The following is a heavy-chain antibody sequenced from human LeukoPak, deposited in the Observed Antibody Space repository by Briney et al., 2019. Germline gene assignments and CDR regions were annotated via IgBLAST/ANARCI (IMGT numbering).Heavy chain of an antibody. J-gene: IGHJ3*02. CDR3: ARVLYDFWSGSGAFDI. Sequence: GGSLRLSCAASGFTFSSYWMSWVRQAPGKGLEWVANIKQDGSEKYYVDSVKGRFTISRDNARNSLYLQMNSLRAEDTAVYYCARVLYDFWSGSGAFDIWGQGTMVTVSS. CDR1: GFTFSSYW. CDR2: IKQDGSEK. V-gene: IGHV3-7*01. D-gene: IGHD3-3*01.